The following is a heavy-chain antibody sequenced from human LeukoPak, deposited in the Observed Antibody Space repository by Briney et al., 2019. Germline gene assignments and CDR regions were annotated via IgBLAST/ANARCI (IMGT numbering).Heavy chain of an antibody. CDR2: ISGGGGST. V-gene: IGHV3-23*01. CDR1: GFTFSSYA. CDR3: ARDLVQLWSKDF. D-gene: IGHD5-18*01. Sequence: PGGSLRLSCAASGFTFSSYAMNWVRQAPGKGLEWVSAISGGGGSTYYADSVKGRFTISRDNSKNTLYLQMNSLRAEDTAVYYCARDLVQLWSKDFWGQGTLVTVSS. J-gene: IGHJ4*02.